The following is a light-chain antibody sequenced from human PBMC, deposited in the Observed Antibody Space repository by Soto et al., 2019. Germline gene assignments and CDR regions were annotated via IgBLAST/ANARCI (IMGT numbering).Light chain of an antibody. Sequence: QSVLTQPPSVSGAPGQRVTISCTGSSSNIGACYDVPWYQQLPGTAPKLLIYGNSNRPSGVPDRFSGSKSGTSASLAITGLQAEDEADYYCQSYDSSLSRSVFGTGTKLTVL. CDR2: GNS. CDR1: SSNIGACYD. V-gene: IGLV1-40*01. CDR3: QSYDSSLSRSV. J-gene: IGLJ1*01.